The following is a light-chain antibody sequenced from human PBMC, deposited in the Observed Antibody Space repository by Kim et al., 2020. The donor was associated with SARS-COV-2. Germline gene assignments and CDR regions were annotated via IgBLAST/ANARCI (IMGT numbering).Light chain of an antibody. J-gene: IGLJ2*01. Sequence: GQTGRRRSQRDSVIGYYASCCKQEPGPAPELVIYGKNNRPSGFPDQFSGSSSGDKASLTITGAQAEDETNYYCNSRDSSGNHYVVFGGGTQLTVL. CDR2: GKN. V-gene: IGLV3-19*01. CDR1: SVIGYY. CDR3: NSRDSSGNHYVV.